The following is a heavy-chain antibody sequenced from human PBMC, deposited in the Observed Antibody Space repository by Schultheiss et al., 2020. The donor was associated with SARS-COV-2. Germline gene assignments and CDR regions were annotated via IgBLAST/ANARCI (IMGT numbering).Heavy chain of an antibody. J-gene: IGHJ4*02. CDR1: GFTFSSYA. CDR3: GVAIDIVTVPPARVDY. Sequence: GGSLRLSCAASGFTFSSYAMSWVRQAPGKGLEWVSAISGSGGSTYYADSVKGRFTISRDNSKSTLYLQMNNLRVEDTAVYYCGVAIDIVTVPPARVDYRGQGTLVTVSS. CDR2: ISGSGGST. D-gene: IGHD2-2*01. V-gene: IGHV3-23*01.